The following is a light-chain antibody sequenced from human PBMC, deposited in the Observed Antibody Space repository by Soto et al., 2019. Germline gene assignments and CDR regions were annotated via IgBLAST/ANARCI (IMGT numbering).Light chain of an antibody. Sequence: DIQMTQSPSTLSASVGDRVTITCRASQSISSWLAWYQQKPGKAPKLLIYKASSLESGVPSRFSGSGSGTEFTLTISSLQPDDFAVYYCQQRSNWPLLTFGGGTKVEIK. CDR3: QQRSNWPLLT. V-gene: IGKV1-5*03. J-gene: IGKJ4*01. CDR2: KAS. CDR1: QSISSW.